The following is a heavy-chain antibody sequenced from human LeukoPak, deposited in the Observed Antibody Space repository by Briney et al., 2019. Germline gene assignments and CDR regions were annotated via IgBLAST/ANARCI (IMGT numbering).Heavy chain of an antibody. CDR3: TRRVIDYGVDFDY. J-gene: IGHJ4*02. V-gene: IGHV3-73*01. Sequence: PGGYLRLSCAASGFTFSGSAMHWVRQASGQGLEGGGRIIIKTHSYATAYAASVKGRFTVSREDSKNTAYLQMNSLKTEDTAVYYCTRRVIDYGVDFDYWGQGTLVPVSS. CDR1: GFTFSGSA. D-gene: IGHD4-17*01. CDR2: IIIKTHSYAT.